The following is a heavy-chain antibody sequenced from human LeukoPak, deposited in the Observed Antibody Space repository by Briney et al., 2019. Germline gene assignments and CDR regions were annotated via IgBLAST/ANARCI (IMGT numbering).Heavy chain of an antibody. CDR2: ISAYNGNT. J-gene: IGHJ4*02. D-gene: IGHD6-19*01. V-gene: IGHV1-18*01. Sequence: ASVKVSCKASGYTFTSYGISWVRQAPGQGLEWMGWISAYNGNTNYAQKLQGRVTMTTDTSTSTAYMELRSLRSDDTAVYYCARVDPIAVAGPYYFDYWGQGTLVTVSS. CDR3: ARVDPIAVAGPYYFDY. CDR1: GYTFTSYG.